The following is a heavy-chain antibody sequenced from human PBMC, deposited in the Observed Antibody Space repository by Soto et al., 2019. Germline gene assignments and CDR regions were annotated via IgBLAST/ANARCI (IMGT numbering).Heavy chain of an antibody. V-gene: IGHV1-8*01. CDR1: GYTFTSYD. J-gene: IGHJ6*02. Sequence: GASVKVSCKASGYTFTSYDINWVRQATGQGLEWMGWMNPNSGNTGYAQKFQGRVTMTRNTSISTAYMELSSLRSEDTAVYYCARERGSSYIPRVYYYYGMDVWGQGTTVTVSS. CDR3: ARERGSSYIPRVYYYYGMDV. D-gene: IGHD6-13*01. CDR2: MNPNSGNT.